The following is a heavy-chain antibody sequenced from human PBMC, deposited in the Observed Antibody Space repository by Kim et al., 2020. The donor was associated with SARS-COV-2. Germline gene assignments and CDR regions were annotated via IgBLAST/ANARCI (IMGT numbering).Heavy chain of an antibody. J-gene: IGHJ4*02. D-gene: IGHD2-8*01. Sequence: VKGRLTISRDNAKTSLYLQMNSLRAEDTAVYYCARDPVGYCTNGVCLFDYWGQGTLVTVSS. CDR3: ARDPVGYCTNGVCLFDY. V-gene: IGHV3-21*01.